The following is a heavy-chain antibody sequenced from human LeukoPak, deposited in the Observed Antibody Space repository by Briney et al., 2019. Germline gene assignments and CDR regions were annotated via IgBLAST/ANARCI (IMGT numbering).Heavy chain of an antibody. CDR1: GGSISSYY. J-gene: IGHJ3*02. CDR3: ARDSYCSSTSCYQSDAFDI. V-gene: IGHV4-59*01. Sequence: PSETLSLTCTVSGGSISSYYWSWIRQPPGKGLEWIGYIYYSGSTNYNPSLKSRVTISVDTSKNQFSLKLSSVTAADTAVYYCARDSYCSSTSCYQSDAFDIWGQGTMVTVSS. D-gene: IGHD2-2*01. CDR2: IYYSGST.